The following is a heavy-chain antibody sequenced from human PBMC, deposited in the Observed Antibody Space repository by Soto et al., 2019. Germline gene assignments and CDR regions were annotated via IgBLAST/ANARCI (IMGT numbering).Heavy chain of an antibody. CDR2: IIPIFGTA. J-gene: IGHJ4*02. CDR3: ARCLAPRDGRFDY. Sequence: QVQLVQSGAEVKKPGSSVKVSCKASGGTFSSYAISWVRQAPGQGLEWMGGIIPIFGTANYAQKFQGRVTITADDSTSIAYMELSSLISEDTDVYYCARCLAPRDGRFDYWGQGTLVTVSS. CDR1: GGTFSSYA. V-gene: IGHV1-69*12.